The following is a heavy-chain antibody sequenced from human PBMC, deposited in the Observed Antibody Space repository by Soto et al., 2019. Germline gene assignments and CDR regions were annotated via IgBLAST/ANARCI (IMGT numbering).Heavy chain of an antibody. V-gene: IGHV2-5*02. CDR1: GFSLSTGGVGG. CDR2: IYWDDDK. J-gene: IGHJ4*02. Sequence: QITLKESGPPLVKPTQTLTLTCSFSGFSLSTGGVGGVGWIRQPPGKALEWLGIIYWDDDKRYSPSLTNRLTITKDTAKNQVVLTMTNMDPVDTATYYSTYAPYSSASRVDYWGQGNLVPVSS. D-gene: IGHD6-6*01. CDR3: TYAPYSSASRVDY.